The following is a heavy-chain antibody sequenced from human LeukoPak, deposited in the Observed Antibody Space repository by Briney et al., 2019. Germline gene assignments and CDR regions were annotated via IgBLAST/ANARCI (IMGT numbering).Heavy chain of an antibody. CDR3: ARGGCSSTSCYTSYYYYMDV. Sequence: SVKVSCKASGGTFSSYAISWVRQAPGQGLEWMGGIIPTFGTANYAQKFQGRVTITTDESTSTAYMELSSLRSEDTAVYYCARGGCSSTSCYTSYYYYMDVWGKGTTVTVSS. V-gene: IGHV1-69*05. J-gene: IGHJ6*03. D-gene: IGHD2-2*02. CDR2: IIPTFGTA. CDR1: GGTFSSYA.